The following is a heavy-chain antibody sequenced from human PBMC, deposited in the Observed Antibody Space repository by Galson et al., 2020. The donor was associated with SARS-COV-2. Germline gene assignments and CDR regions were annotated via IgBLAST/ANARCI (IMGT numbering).Heavy chain of an antibody. V-gene: IGHV3-9*01. Sequence: GGSLRLSCAASGFTFDDYAMHWVRQAPGKGLEWGSGISWNSCSIGYADSVKGRFTISRDNAKNSLYLQMNSLRAEETAWYYCSKDITPIIEAAGHFDYWGEGTL. CDR2: ISWNSCSI. CDR3: SKDITPIIEAAGHFDY. D-gene: IGHD6-13*01. CDR1: GFTFDDYA. J-gene: IGHJ4*02.